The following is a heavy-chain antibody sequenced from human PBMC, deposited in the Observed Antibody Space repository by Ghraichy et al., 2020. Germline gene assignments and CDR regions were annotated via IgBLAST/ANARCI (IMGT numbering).Heavy chain of an antibody. CDR2: IGTAGDT. V-gene: IGHV3-13*03. CDR3: ARGVLRFLEWLRELAFDI. D-gene: IGHD3-3*01. Sequence: GGSLRLSCAACGFTFSSYDMHWVRQATGKGLEWVSAIGTAGDTYYPGSVKGQFTISRENAKNSLYLQMNSLRAGDTAVYYCARGVLRFLEWLRELAFDIWGQGTMVTVSS. CDR1: GFTFSSYD. J-gene: IGHJ3*02.